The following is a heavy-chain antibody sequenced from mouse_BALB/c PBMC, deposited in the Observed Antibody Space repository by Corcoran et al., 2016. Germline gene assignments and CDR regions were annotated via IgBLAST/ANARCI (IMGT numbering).Heavy chain of an antibody. CDR1: GYTFSGYG. D-gene: IGHD4-1*01. V-gene: IGHV1-9*01. CDR2: IIPGSGST. Sequence: QDQLQQSGAELIKPGASEKISCKATGYTFSGYGREWVKERPGHGPEWMGEIIPGSGSTNCNEKFKGKATFTADTSSNTAYMQLSSLTSEDSAVYYWTRNWDWFSDVWGAGTTVTVSS. J-gene: IGHJ1*01. CDR3: TRNWDWFSDV.